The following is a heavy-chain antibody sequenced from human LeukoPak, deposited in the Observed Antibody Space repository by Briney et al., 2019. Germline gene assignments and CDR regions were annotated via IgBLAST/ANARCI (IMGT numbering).Heavy chain of an antibody. CDR1: GGSFSVYY. Sequence: SEALSLTCAVYGGSFSVYYWSGIRQPPGKGREWVGEINPSGSTKYTPTLKTRGTISVDTSKNQFSLKLSSVTAADTAVNHCARSGAFHLRKSGMDVWGQGTTVTVSS. D-gene: IGHD3-10*01. CDR3: ARSGAFHLRKSGMDV. CDR2: INPSGST. J-gene: IGHJ6*02. V-gene: IGHV4-34*01.